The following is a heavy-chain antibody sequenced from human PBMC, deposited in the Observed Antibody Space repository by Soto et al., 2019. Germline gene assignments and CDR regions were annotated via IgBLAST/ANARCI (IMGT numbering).Heavy chain of an antibody. CDR3: ARGGGYSYGYRY. CDR1: GYTFTGYY. V-gene: IGHV1-2*02. Sequence: ASVKVSCKASGYTFTGYYMHWVRQAPGQGLEWMGWINPNSGGTNYAQKFQGRVTITADESTSTAYMELSSLRSEDTAVYYCARGGGYSYGYRYWGQGTLVTVSS. D-gene: IGHD5-18*01. J-gene: IGHJ4*02. CDR2: INPNSGGT.